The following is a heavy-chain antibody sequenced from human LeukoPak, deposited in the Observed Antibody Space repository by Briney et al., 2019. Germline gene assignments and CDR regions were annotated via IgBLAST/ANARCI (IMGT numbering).Heavy chain of an antibody. J-gene: IGHJ4*02. CDR3: TRPGYTSGWPDY. CDR1: GFTFSGSA. D-gene: IGHD6-19*01. V-gene: IGHV3-73*01. CDR2: IRSKANSYAT. Sequence: HPGGSLRLSCAASGFTFSGSAMHWVRQASGKGLEWVGRIRSKANSYATAYAASVKGRFTISRDDSKNTAYLQMNSLKTEDTAVYYCTRPGYTSGWPDYWGQGTLVTVSS.